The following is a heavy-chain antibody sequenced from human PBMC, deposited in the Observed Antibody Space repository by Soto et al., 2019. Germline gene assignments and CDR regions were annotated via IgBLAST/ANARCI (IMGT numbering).Heavy chain of an antibody. V-gene: IGHV3-48*01. J-gene: IGHJ6*03. CDR1: GFTFSSYS. D-gene: IGHD6-19*01. CDR3: AGRGIAVAGTKDYYYYMDV. Sequence: GGSLRLSCAASGFTFSSYSMNWVRQAPGKGLEWVSYISSSSSTIYYAGSVKGRFTISRDNAKNSLYLQMNSLRAEDTAVYYCAGRGIAVAGTKDYYYYMDVWGKGTTVTVSS. CDR2: ISSSSSTI.